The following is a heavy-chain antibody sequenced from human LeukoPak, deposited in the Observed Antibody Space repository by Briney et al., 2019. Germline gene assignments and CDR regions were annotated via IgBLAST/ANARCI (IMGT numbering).Heavy chain of an antibody. V-gene: IGHV1-8*03. J-gene: IGHJ4*02. CDR3: AFGDGYNYDDY. Sequence: ASVKVSCKASGYTFTSYDINWVRQATGQGLEWMGWMNPNNGNTGYAQKFQGRVTITADESTSTAYMELSSLRSEDTAVYYCAFGDGYNYDDYWGQGTLVTVSS. CDR2: MNPNNGNT. CDR1: GYTFTSYD. D-gene: IGHD5-24*01.